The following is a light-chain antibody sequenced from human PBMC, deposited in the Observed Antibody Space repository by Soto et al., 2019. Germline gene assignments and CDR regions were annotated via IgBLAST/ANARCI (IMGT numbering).Light chain of an antibody. Sequence: QSALTQPASVSGSPGQSITISCTGTSSDVGTYNLVSWYQHHPGNAPRLMIYEVSNRPSGVSNRFSGSKSDNTAPLTISGLQAEDEADYYCCSYVSSKTYVFGTGTKVTVL. J-gene: IGLJ1*01. V-gene: IGLV2-23*02. CDR1: SSDVGTYNL. CDR3: CSYVSSKTYV. CDR2: EVS.